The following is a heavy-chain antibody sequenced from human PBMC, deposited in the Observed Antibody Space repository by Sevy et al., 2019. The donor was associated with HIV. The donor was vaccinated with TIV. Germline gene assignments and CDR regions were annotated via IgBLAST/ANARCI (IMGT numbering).Heavy chain of an antibody. CDR1: GFTFSTYS. CDR2: ISSNGSYN. Sequence: GGSLRLSCAASGFTFSTYSMTWVRQAPGKGLEWVTCISSNGSYNNYADSVKGRFTISRDNAKNTLYLQMDSLRAEDTAVYYCAKEVAERGWWQLDYWGQGTLVTVSS. CDR3: AKEVAERGWWQLDY. V-gene: IGHV3-21*01. J-gene: IGHJ4*02. D-gene: IGHD2-15*01.